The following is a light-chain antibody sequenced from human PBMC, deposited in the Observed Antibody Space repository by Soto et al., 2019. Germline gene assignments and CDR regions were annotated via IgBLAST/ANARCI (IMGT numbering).Light chain of an antibody. Sequence: SPATLSLSPGERATLSCRASQSVSSYLAWYQQKPGQAPRLLIYDASNRATGIPARFSGSGPGTDFTLTISSLEPEDFAVYYCQQRSNWPPITFGQGTRLEIK. CDR1: QSVSSY. CDR2: DAS. CDR3: QQRSNWPPIT. V-gene: IGKV3-11*01. J-gene: IGKJ5*01.